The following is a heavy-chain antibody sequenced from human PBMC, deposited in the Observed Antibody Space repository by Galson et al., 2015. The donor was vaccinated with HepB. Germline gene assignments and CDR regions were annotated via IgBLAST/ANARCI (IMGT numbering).Heavy chain of an antibody. D-gene: IGHD2-2*01. CDR1: GYTFTGYY. CDR3: ARASAVVPAAILHNYYYGMDV. CDR2: INPNSGGT. J-gene: IGHJ6*02. Sequence: SVKVSCKASGYTFTGYYMHWVRQAPGQGLEWMGWINPNSGGTNYAQKFQGWVTVTRDTSISTAYMELSRLRSDDTAVYYCARASAVVPAAILHNYYYGMDVWGQGTTVTVSS. V-gene: IGHV1-2*04.